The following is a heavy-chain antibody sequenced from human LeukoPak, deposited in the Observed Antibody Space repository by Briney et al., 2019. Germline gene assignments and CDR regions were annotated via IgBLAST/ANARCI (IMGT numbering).Heavy chain of an antibody. CDR3: AKVTYGSGTYGAFDS. CDR2: IYSGGST. V-gene: IGHV3-66*01. Sequence: GGSLRLSCAASGFTVSSNYMSWVRQAPGKGLEWVSVIYSGGSTYYADSVKGRFTISRDNSKNTLYLQMNSLRAEDTAIYYCAKVTYGSGTYGAFDSWGQGTLVTVSS. CDR1: GFTVSSNY. D-gene: IGHD3-10*01. J-gene: IGHJ4*02.